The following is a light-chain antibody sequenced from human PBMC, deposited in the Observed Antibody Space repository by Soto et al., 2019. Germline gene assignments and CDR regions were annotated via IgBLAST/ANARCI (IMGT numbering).Light chain of an antibody. CDR3: QQYETFSGT. J-gene: IGKJ1*01. CDR1: QSFSSW. Sequence: DIHMTQSPSTLSASVGDRVTITCRASQSFSSWLAWYQQKPGKAPKLLIYDASSLESGVPSRFSGSGSGTEFTLTISSLQPDDFATYYCQQYETFSGTFGPGTKVDIK. V-gene: IGKV1-5*01. CDR2: DAS.